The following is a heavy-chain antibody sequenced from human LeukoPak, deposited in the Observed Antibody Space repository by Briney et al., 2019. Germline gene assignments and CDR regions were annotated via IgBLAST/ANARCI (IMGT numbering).Heavy chain of an antibody. CDR2: ISAYNGNT. CDR3: ARVLPLMVYAIPDY. D-gene: IGHD2-8*01. V-gene: IGHV1-18*04. J-gene: IGHJ4*02. Sequence: ASVKVSCKASGYTFTGYYMRWVRQAPGQGLEWMGWISAYNGNTNYAQKLQGRVTMTTDTSTSTAYMELRSLRSDDTAVYYCARVLPLMVYAIPDYWGQGTLVTVSS. CDR1: GYTFTGYY.